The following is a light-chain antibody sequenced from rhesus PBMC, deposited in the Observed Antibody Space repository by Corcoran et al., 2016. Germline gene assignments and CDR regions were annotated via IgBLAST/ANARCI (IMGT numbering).Light chain of an antibody. Sequence: DIVMTQTPLSLPVTPGEPASISCRSSQSLLHSNGYTYLYLYLQKPGLSPQILMYFASYRASGVPERFSGSGYGTDFTLEISRVEGEEIGVYYCMQGTQLPFTFGPGTKLDIK. J-gene: IGKJ3*01. CDR1: QSLLHSNGYTY. CDR3: MQGTQLPFT. CDR2: FAS. V-gene: IGKV2-91*01.